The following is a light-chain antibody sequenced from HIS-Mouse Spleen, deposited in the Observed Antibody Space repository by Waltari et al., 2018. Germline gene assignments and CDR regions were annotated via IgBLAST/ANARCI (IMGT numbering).Light chain of an antibody. J-gene: IGLJ2*01. V-gene: IGLV2-23*03. CDR3: CSYAGSSTFVMV. CDR2: EGS. CDR1: SSDVGSYNL. Sequence: QSALTQPASVSGSPGQSITISCTGTSSDVGSYNLVSWYQQHPGKAPKLMIYEGSKRPSVVSNRFSGSKSGNTASLTISGLQAEDEADYYCCSYAGSSTFVMVFGGGTKLTVL.